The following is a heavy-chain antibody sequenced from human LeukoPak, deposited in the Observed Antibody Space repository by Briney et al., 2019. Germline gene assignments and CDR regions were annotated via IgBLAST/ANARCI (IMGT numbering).Heavy chain of an antibody. D-gene: IGHD6-19*01. Sequence: GGSLRLSCAASGFTFSNYYVHWVRQPPGKGLEWVANINPDGSEKYYVDSVKGRFTISRDNAKNSLYLQMNSLRAEDTVVYYCARDPSSGWYLKGWFDPWGQGTLVTVSS. J-gene: IGHJ5*02. V-gene: IGHV3-7*01. CDR3: ARDPSSGWYLKGWFDP. CDR1: GFTFSNYY. CDR2: INPDGSEK.